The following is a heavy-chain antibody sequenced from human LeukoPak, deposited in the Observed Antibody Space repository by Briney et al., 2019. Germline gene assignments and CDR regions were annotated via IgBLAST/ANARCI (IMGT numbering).Heavy chain of an antibody. CDR1: GFTFSSYA. J-gene: IGHJ6*04. CDR2: ISYDGSNK. Sequence: GGSLRLSCAASGFTFSSYAMSWVRQAPGKGLEWVAVISYDGSNKYYADSVKGRFTISRDNSKNTLYLQMNSLRAEDTAVYYCARDAPVGGGYYYGMDVWGKGTTVTVSS. CDR3: ARDAPVGGGYYYGMDV. D-gene: IGHD3-16*01. V-gene: IGHV3-30*04.